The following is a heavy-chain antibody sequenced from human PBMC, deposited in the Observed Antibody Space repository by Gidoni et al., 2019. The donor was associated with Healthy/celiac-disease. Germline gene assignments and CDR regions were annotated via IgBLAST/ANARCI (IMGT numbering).Heavy chain of an antibody. Sequence: QVQLVQSGAEVKKPGSSVKVSCKASGSTFSSYATSWVRQAPGQGLEWMGGIIPIFGTANYAQKFQGRVTITADESTSTAYMELSSLRSEDTAVYYCARSGTYYDFWSGPYNWFDPWGQGTLVTVSS. J-gene: IGHJ5*02. CDR1: GSTFSSYA. CDR3: ARSGTYYDFWSGPYNWFDP. D-gene: IGHD3-3*01. CDR2: IIPIFGTA. V-gene: IGHV1-69*01.